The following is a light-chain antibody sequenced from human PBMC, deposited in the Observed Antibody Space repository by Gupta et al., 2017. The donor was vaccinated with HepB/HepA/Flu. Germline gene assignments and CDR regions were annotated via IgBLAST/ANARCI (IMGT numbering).Light chain of an antibody. CDR3: KAWDSSTSDVV. Sequence: SYELTQPPSVSVSPGQTASITCSGDKLGDKYACWYQQKPGQSPVLVIYQDSKRPSGIPERFSGSNSGNTATLTISGTQAMDEADYYCKAWDSSTSDVVFGGGTKLTVL. CDR2: QDS. CDR1: KLGDKY. J-gene: IGLJ2*01. V-gene: IGLV3-1*01.